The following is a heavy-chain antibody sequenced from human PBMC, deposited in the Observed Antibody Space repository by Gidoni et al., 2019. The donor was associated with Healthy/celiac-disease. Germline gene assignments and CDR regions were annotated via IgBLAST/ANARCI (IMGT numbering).Heavy chain of an antibody. D-gene: IGHD1-1*01. V-gene: IGHV1-46*03. CDR1: GCTFTSHY. CDR3: ARDFRSREVHGDWFDP. J-gene: IGHJ5*02. Sequence: QVQLVQAGAEVKKPGSTVKVSCKASGCTFTSHYLHWVRQSPGKGLEWMGIINPSGGSTSYAQKFQGRVIMTRDTSTSTVYMELSSLRSEDTAVYYCARDFRSREVHGDWFDPWGQGTLVTVSS. CDR2: INPSGGST.